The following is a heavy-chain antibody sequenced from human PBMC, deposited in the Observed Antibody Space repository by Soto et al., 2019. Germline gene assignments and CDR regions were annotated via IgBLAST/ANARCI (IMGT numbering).Heavy chain of an antibody. CDR2: IYYSGST. CDR1: GGSISSRSYY. CDR3: ARGPGGVTNFFDY. D-gene: IGHD4-17*01. Sequence: SETLSLTCTVSGGSISSRSYYWGWIRKPPGKGLEWIGSIYYSGSTYYNPSLKSRVTISVDTSKNQFSLKLSSVTAADTAVYYCARGPGGVTNFFDYWGQGTLVTV. V-gene: IGHV4-39*01. J-gene: IGHJ4*02.